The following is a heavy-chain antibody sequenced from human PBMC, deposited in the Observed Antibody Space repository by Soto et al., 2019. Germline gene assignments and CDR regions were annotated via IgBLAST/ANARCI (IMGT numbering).Heavy chain of an antibody. D-gene: IGHD6-19*01. CDR3: AKGDSSWVSWFDP. J-gene: IGHJ5*02. CDR1: GYTFTAQY. V-gene: IGHV1-2*02. Sequence: QVQLVQSGAEVKKPGASVKVSCQASGYTFTAQYLHWGRKAPGEGLEWMGWINPTTGATRYAQKFQGRVTMTRDTSMSTAYLAVRSLRPDDTAVSYCAKGDSSWVSWFDPWGQGTLVTVSS. CDR2: INPTTGAT.